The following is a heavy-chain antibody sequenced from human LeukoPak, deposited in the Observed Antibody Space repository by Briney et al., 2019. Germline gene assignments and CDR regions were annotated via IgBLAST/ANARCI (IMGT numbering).Heavy chain of an antibody. J-gene: IGHJ4*02. D-gene: IGHD2-15*01. CDR2: IYPGDSDT. CDR1: GYSFTSYW. V-gene: IGHV5-51*01. CDR3: ARSGVPAATTYCSGGSCYGGPLDY. Sequence: GESLKISCKGSGYSFTSYWIGWVRQMPGKGLEWMGIIYPGDSDTRYSPSFQGQVTISADKSISTAYLQWSSLKASDTAMYYCARSGVPAATTYCSGGSCYGGPLDYWGQGTLVTVSS.